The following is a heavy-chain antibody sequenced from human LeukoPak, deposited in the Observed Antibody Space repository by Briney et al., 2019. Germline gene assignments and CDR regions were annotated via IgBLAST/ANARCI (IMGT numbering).Heavy chain of an antibody. CDR3: AIEYSSLNYFDY. CDR1: GFTFDDYT. D-gene: IGHD6-6*01. Sequence: GGSLRLSCVASGFTFDDYTMHWVRQAPGKGLEWVSLISWDGGSTYYADSVKGRFTISRDNSKNSLYLQMNSLRTEDTALYYCAIEYSSLNYFDYWGQGTLVTVSS. V-gene: IGHV3-43*01. CDR2: ISWDGGST. J-gene: IGHJ4*02.